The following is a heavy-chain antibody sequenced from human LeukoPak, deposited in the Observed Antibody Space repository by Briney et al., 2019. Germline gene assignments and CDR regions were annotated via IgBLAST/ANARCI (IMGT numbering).Heavy chain of an antibody. Sequence: SETLSLTCAVYGGSFSGYYWSWIRQPPGKGLEWIGEINHSGSTNYNPSLKSRVTISVDTSKNQFSLKLSSVTAADTAVYYCARDTYYYDSSGQPQFDYWGQGTLVTVSS. D-gene: IGHD3-22*01. J-gene: IGHJ4*02. CDR3: ARDTYYYDSSGQPQFDY. CDR1: GGSFSGYY. V-gene: IGHV4-34*01. CDR2: INHSGST.